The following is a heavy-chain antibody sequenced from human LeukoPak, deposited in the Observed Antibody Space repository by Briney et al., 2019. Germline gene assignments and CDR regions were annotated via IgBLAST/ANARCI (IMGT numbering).Heavy chain of an antibody. Sequence: PSETLSLTCTVSGYSISTGYYWGWIRQPPGKGLEWIGSIYRSGSTSYNPSLKSRLTISVDTSKNQFSLNLNSVTAADTAVYYCARKSGSSTGREVDSWGQGTLVTVSS. D-gene: IGHD1-26*01. CDR3: ARKSGSSTGREVDS. CDR1: GYSISTGYY. V-gene: IGHV4-38-2*02. J-gene: IGHJ4*02. CDR2: IYRSGST.